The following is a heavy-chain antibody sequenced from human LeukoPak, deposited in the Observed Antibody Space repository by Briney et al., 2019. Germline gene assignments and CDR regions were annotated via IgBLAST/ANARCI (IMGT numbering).Heavy chain of an antibody. Sequence: HPGGSLRLSCAASGFTFSSYAMSWVRQAPGKGLEWISAISGNGGNTHYADSVKGRFTISRDNPKNTLYLQMNSLRAEDTALYYCAKNLFYPLRPAWGQGTLVTVS. CDR3: AKNLFYPLRPA. J-gene: IGHJ5*02. CDR1: GFTFSSYA. D-gene: IGHD2/OR15-2a*01. CDR2: ISGNGGNT. V-gene: IGHV3-23*01.